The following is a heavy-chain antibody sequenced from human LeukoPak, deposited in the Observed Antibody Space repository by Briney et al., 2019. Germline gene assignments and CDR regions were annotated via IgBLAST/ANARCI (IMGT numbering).Heavy chain of an antibody. D-gene: IGHD3-22*01. V-gene: IGHV4-31*02. Sequence: SETLSLPSTFSGDPFGRGYTWVWIGHRPGKGLEGIGYIHSSGNTYYNPSLQNRLIISRDTTEDPLSLTLTSVTAADTAVYFCASGYGSGWLDSWGQGTQVTVSS. CDR2: IHSSGNT. J-gene: IGHJ5*01. CDR3: ASGYGSGWLDS. CDR1: GDPFGRGYT.